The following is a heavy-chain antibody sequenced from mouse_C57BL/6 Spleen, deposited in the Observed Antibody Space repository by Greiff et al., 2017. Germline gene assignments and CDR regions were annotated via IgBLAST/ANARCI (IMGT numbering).Heavy chain of an antibody. CDR2: IWSDGST. Sequence: QVQLKESGPGLVAPSQSLSITCTVSGFSLTSYGVHWVRQPPGKGLEWLVVIWSDGSTTYNSALKSRLSISKDNSKSQVFLKMNSLQTDDTAMYYCARHRKYDGGDAMDYWGQGTSVTVSS. CDR3: ARHRKYDGGDAMDY. D-gene: IGHD2-14*01. CDR1: GFSLTSYG. V-gene: IGHV2-6-1*01. J-gene: IGHJ4*01.